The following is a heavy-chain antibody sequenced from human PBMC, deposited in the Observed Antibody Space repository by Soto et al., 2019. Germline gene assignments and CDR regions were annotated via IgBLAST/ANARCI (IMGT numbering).Heavy chain of an antibody. CDR1: AFSFTNAW. CDR3: STGRSTYGLDS. CDR2: IKSITDGGTT. V-gene: IGHV3-15*01. D-gene: IGHD5-18*01. J-gene: IGHJ4*02. Sequence: GGSLRLSCVASAFSFTNAWMSWVRQAPGKGLEWVGHIKSITDGGTTDYAAPVKGRFTISRDDSNNTLYLQMNSLKTEDTAVYYCSTGRSTYGLDSWGQGTLVTVSS.